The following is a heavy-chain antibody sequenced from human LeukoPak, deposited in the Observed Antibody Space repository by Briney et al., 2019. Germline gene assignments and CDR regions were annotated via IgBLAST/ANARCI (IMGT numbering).Heavy chain of an antibody. V-gene: IGHV3-23*01. Sequence: GGSLRLSCAASAFTFSTYAMNWVRQAPGKGLEWVSAISAGGSTFYADSVKGRFTISRDNSNNTLYLQMNSLRAEDTAVYYCAKKQIEGAAPFDYWGQGTLVTVSS. D-gene: IGHD6-13*01. CDR1: AFTFSTYA. CDR2: ISAGGST. J-gene: IGHJ4*02. CDR3: AKKQIEGAAPFDY.